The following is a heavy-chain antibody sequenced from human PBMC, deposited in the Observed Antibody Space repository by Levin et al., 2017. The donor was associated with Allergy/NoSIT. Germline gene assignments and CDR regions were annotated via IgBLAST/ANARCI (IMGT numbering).Heavy chain of an antibody. CDR2: IKQAVSEK. V-gene: IGHV3-7*01. CDR3: ARYGSTGDFDS. D-gene: IGHD2-2*01. CDR1: GFIFSSNW. J-gene: IGHJ4*02. Sequence: GGSLRLSCTASGFIFSSNWLSWVRQAPGKGLEWVAHIKQAVSEKYYVDSVKGRFTISRDNAKNSLYLQMNNLRIEDTAVYYCARYGSTGDFDSWGQGTLVTVSS.